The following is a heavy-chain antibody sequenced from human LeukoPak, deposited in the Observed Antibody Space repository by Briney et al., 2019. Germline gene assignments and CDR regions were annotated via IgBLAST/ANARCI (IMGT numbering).Heavy chain of an antibody. CDR1: GLTFSSYT. J-gene: IGHJ4*02. CDR3: ARVAGESRDY. V-gene: IGHV3-21*01. Sequence: GGSLRLSCAASGLTFSSYTMNWVRQAPGKGLEWVSSITSGSGFKFYADSVKGRFTISRDNAKNSLYLQMNSLRAEDTAVYYCARVAGESRDYWGQGTLVTVSS. CDR2: ITSGSGFK.